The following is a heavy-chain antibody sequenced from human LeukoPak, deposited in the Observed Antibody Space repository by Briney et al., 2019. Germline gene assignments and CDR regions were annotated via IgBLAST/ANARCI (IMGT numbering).Heavy chain of an antibody. J-gene: IGHJ5*02. Sequence: SETLSLTCAVYGGSFSGYYWSWIRQPPGKGLEWIGEINHSGSTNYNPSLKSRVTISVDTSKTQFSLKLSSVTAADTAVYYCARGHEAWYYGSGSRWSWFDPWGQGTLVTVSS. CDR1: GGSFSGYY. D-gene: IGHD3-10*01. CDR2: INHSGST. CDR3: ARGHEAWYYGSGSRWSWFDP. V-gene: IGHV4-34*01.